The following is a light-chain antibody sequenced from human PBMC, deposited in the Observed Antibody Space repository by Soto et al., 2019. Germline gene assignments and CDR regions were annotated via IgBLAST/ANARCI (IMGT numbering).Light chain of an antibody. J-gene: IGKJ1*01. CDR2: GAS. Sequence: EIVLTQSPGTLSLSPGERATLSCRASQSVSNSYIAWYQQKPGQAPRPLIYGASSRATGITDMFSGSGYGTEFPHSISSLGAEDFAGYYFQQYGSSPWTFGQGTKVEIK. CDR1: QSVSNSY. CDR3: QQYGSSPWT. V-gene: IGKV3-20*01.